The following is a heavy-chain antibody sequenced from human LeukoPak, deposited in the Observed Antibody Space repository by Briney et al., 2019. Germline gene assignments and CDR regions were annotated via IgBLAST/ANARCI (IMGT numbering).Heavy chain of an antibody. D-gene: IGHD6-13*01. J-gene: IGHJ5*02. CDR3: ATIERVIAAAGLCGFDP. CDR1: GYTLTGLS. Sequence: GASVKVSCKVSGYTLTGLSMHWVRQAPGKGLEWMGGFDTEDGETIYAQKFQGRVTMTEDTSTDTAYMELSSLRSEDTAVYYCATIERVIAAAGLCGFDPWGQGTLVTVSS. CDR2: FDTEDGET. V-gene: IGHV1-24*01.